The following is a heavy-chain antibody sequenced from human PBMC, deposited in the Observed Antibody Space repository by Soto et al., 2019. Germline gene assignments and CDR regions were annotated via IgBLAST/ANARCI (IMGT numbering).Heavy chain of an antibody. CDR2: SYHTGST. D-gene: IGHD1-1*01. V-gene: IGHV4-31*03. CDR3: AAKLSTTHYFDF. J-gene: IGHJ4*02. CDR1: GDPVSSGSYY. Sequence: QVQLQESGPGLVQPSQTLSLTCSVSGDPVSSGSYYWTWVRQHPVKGLEWIGYSYHTGSTYYNPSLQSRLIMSVDTSKNQFSLHLYSVTAADTAVYFCAAKLSTTHYFDFWGQGSLVDVSS.